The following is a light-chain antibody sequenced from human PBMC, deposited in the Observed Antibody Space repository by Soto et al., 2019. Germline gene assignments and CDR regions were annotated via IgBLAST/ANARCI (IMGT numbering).Light chain of an antibody. Sequence: QSALTQPASVSGSPGQSITISCTGTSSDVGGYNYVSWYQQHPGKAPKLMIYDVSNRPSGVSNRFSGSKSGNTASLTISGLQAEDDADYYCSSYTSSSTLGVFGGGTKVTAL. CDR2: DVS. J-gene: IGLJ2*01. CDR3: SSYTSSSTLGV. CDR1: SSDVGGYNY. V-gene: IGLV2-14*01.